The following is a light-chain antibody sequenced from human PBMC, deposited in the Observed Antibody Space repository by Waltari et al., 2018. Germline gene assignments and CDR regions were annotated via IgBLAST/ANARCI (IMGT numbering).Light chain of an antibody. Sequence: EVVLTQSPATLSLSPGERATLSCRASQSVSGYLAWYQQKPGQAPRLLIYDESERATGIPARCSGSGCGTEFNCAISRLEPEDLEIYFCQQRRLWPPGVTFRPGTKVAMK. CDR1: QSVSGY. CDR2: DES. CDR3: QQRRLWPPGVT. J-gene: IGKJ3*01. V-gene: IGKV3-11*01.